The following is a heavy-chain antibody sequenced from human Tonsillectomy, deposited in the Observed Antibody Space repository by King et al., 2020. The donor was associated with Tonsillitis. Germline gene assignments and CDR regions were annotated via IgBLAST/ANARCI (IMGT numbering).Heavy chain of an antibody. Sequence: QLVQSGAEVKKPGSSVKVSCKASGGTFSNYDISWVRQAPGQGLEWMGGIIPISGTANYAQKFQGRVTITADASTNTAYMELSGLRSEDTAVYYCAREYYDSRRIPSGGFDPWGQGTLVTGSS. CDR2: IIPISGTA. CDR3: AREYYDSRRIPSGGFDP. V-gene: IGHV1-69*01. D-gene: IGHD3-22*01. CDR1: GGTFSNYD. J-gene: IGHJ5*02.